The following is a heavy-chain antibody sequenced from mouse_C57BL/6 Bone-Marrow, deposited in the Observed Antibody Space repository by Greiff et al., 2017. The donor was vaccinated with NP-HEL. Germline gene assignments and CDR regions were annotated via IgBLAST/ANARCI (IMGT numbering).Heavy chain of an antibody. V-gene: IGHV1-81*01. J-gene: IGHJ3*01. CDR2: IYPRSGNT. CDR3: ARRLRLAY. Sequence: VQRVESGAELARPGASVKLSCKASGYTFTSYGISWVKQRTGQGLEWIGEIYPRSGNTYYNEKFKGKATLTADKSSSTAYMELRSLTSEDSAVYFCARRLRLAYWGQGTLVTVSA. D-gene: IGHD2-4*01. CDR1: GYTFTSYG.